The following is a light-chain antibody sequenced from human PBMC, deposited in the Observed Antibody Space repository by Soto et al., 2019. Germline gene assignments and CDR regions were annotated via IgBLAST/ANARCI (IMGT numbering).Light chain of an antibody. V-gene: IGKV3-20*01. CDR1: QSVSY. CDR3: QHYGNSPPDT. CDR2: GTS. J-gene: IGKJ2*01. Sequence: EVVLTQSPGTLSLSLGERATLSCRASQSVSYVAWYQQNPGQSPRLLIYGTSNRAAGIPDTFSASGSGTDFSLTVSRLEPEDFGVYYCQHYGNSPPDTFGPGTKLEIK.